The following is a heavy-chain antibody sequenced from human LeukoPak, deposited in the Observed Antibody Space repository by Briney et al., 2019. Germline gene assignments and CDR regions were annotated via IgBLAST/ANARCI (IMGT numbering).Heavy chain of an antibody. J-gene: IGHJ3*02. V-gene: IGHV4-61*02. CDR2: IYSSGST. CDR1: GDSISSGIYY. Sequence: TLSLTCTVSGDSISSGIYYWNWIRQPAGEGLEWIGRIYSSGSTNYNPSLESRVTISVDTSKNQFSLKLSSVTAADTAVYYCARASGFLEWLQSDAFDIWGQGTMVTVSS. CDR3: ARASGFLEWLQSDAFDI. D-gene: IGHD3-3*01.